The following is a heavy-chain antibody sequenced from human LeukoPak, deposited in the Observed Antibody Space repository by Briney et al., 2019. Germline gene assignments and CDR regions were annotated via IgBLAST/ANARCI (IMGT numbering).Heavy chain of an antibody. Sequence: GGSLRLSCEVSGFIVNSKYMSWIRQAPGKELEWVSVMYSGGTAFYADSVRGRFTISRDNSKNALYLQMNRLKVEDTAVYYCARSIPGPHCGGGGCPPTLIPFDLWGQGTLVTVSS. J-gene: IGHJ4*02. CDR2: MYSGGTA. CDR3: ARSIPGPHCGGGGCPPTLIPFDL. V-gene: IGHV3-53*01. D-gene: IGHD2-15*01. CDR1: GFIVNSKY.